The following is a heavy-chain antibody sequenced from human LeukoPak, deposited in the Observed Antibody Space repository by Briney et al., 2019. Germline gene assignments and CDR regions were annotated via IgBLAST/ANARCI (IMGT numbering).Heavy chain of an antibody. CDR1: GFTFDDYG. CDR3: ARDRAVAGTGVHYYYMDV. D-gene: IGHD6-19*01. J-gene: IGHJ6*03. V-gene: IGHV3-20*04. CDR2: INWNGGST. Sequence: PGGSLRLSCAASGFTFDDYGMSWVRQAPGKGLEWVSGINWNGGSTGYADSVKGRFTISRDNAKNSLYLQMNSLRAEDTALYYCARDRAVAGTGVHYYYMDVWGKGSTVTVSS.